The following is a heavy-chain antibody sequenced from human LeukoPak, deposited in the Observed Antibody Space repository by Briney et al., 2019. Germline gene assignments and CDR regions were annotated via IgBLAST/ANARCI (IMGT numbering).Heavy chain of an antibody. J-gene: IGHJ4*02. CDR1: GFTFSSYA. D-gene: IGHD6-19*01. CDR3: TSPQWLVPG. CDR2: ITNSGGST. Sequence: GGSLRLSCAASGFTFSSYAMTWVRQAPGKGLEWVSGITNSGGSTYYADSVKGRFTISRDNSKNTLYLQMNSLKTEDTAVYYCTSPQWLVPGWGQGTLVTVSS. V-gene: IGHV3-23*01.